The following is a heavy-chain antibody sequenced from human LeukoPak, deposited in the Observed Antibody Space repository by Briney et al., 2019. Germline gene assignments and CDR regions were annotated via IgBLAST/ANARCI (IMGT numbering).Heavy chain of an antibody. CDR3: ARQIQWGGTSSFYYGMDV. CDR2: IYYTGST. CDR1: GGSLSSYY. J-gene: IGHJ6*02. Sequence: SETLSLTCTVSGGSLSSYYWSWIRQPPGKGLEWIGYIYYTGSTKYNPSLKSRVTISVDTSKSQFSLQLSSVTAADTAVYYCARQIQWGGTSSFYYGMDVWGQGTTVTVSS. V-gene: IGHV4-59*08. D-gene: IGHD6-6*01.